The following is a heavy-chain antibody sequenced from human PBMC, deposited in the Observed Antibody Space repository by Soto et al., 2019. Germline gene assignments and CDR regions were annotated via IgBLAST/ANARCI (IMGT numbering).Heavy chain of an antibody. CDR2: IYYSGST. CDR1: GGSISSGGYY. D-gene: IGHD4-17*01. CDR3: ARETTVTRPNGMDV. Sequence: SETLSLTCTVSGGSISSGGYYWSWIRQHPGKGLEWIEYIYYSGSTYYNPSLKSRVTISVETSKNQFSLKLSSVTAADTAVYYCARETTVTRPNGMDVWGQGTTVTVSS. V-gene: IGHV4-31*03. J-gene: IGHJ6*02.